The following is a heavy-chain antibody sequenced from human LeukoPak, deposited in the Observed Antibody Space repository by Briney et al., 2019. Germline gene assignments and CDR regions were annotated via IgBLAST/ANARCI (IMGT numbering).Heavy chain of an antibody. CDR3: ARTGVGGGYRFDY. CDR1: GFSFSNYA. CDR2: ISGSGGST. J-gene: IGHJ4*02. V-gene: IGHV3-23*01. D-gene: IGHD1-26*01. Sequence: PGGSLRLSCVASGFSFSNYAMTWVRQAPGKGLEWVSGISGSGGSTYYADSVRSCFTISRDNFKNTLDVQMSSLGVEDTAIYYCARTGVGGGYRFDYWGQGTLVTVPS.